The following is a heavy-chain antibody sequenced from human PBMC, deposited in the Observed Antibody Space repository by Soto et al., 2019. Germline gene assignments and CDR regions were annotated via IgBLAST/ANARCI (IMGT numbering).Heavy chain of an antibody. V-gene: IGHV1-18*01. Sequence: ASVKVSCKASGYTFTSYDINWVRQATGQGLEWMGWISAYSGDTNYAQKFQGRVTMLTDTSTSTAFMEVTSLRSDDTAVYYCARSRGYCSGGSCYFDFRGQGTLVPVSS. CDR3: ARSRGYCSGGSCYFDF. J-gene: IGHJ4*02. CDR1: GYTFTSYD. CDR2: ISAYSGDT. D-gene: IGHD2-15*01.